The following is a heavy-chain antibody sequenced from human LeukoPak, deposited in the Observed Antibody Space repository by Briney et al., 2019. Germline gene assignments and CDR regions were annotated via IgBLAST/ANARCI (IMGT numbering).Heavy chain of an antibody. Sequence: GESLKISCKGSGYSLTSYWIGWVRQMPGKGLEWMGIMYPGDSDTRYSPSFQGQVTISADKSISTAYLQWSSLKASDTAMYYCARHSYCRSGSCYSDYWGQGTLVTVSS. CDR3: ARHSYCRSGSCYSDY. D-gene: IGHD2-15*01. J-gene: IGHJ4*02. CDR1: GYSLTSYW. CDR2: MYPGDSDT. V-gene: IGHV5-51*01.